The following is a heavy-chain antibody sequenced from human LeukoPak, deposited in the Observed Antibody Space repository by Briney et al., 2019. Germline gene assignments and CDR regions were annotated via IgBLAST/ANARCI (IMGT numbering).Heavy chain of an antibody. D-gene: IGHD6-19*01. CDR3: ARRYSSGWYLRRYFDY. CDR2: IYHSGST. J-gene: IGHJ4*02. CDR1: GYSISSGYY. Sequence: SETLSLTCAVSGYSISSGYYWGWIRQPPGKGLEWIGSIYHSGSTYYNPSLKSRVTISVDTSKNQFPLKLSSVTAADTAVYYCARRYSSGWYLRRYFDYWGQGTLVTVSS. V-gene: IGHV4-38-2*01.